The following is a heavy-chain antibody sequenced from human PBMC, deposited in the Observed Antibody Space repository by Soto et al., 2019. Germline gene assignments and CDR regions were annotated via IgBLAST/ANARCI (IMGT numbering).Heavy chain of an antibody. CDR3: ARVEAYSSGWYDYYYYGMDV. CDR2: TYYRSKWYN. V-gene: IGHV6-1*01. D-gene: IGHD6-19*01. CDR1: GDSVSSNSAA. Sequence: QVQLQQSGPGLVKPSQTLSLTCAISGDSVSSNSAAWNWIRQSPSRGLEWLGRTYYRSKWYNDSAVSVKSRKTITPEPSKNQFSLQLNSVTPEDTAVYYCARVEAYSSGWYDYYYYGMDVWGQGTTVTVSS. J-gene: IGHJ6*02.